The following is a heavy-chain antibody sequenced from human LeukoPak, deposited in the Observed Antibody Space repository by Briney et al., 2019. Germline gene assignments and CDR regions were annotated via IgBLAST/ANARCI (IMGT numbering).Heavy chain of an antibody. D-gene: IGHD6-19*01. Sequence: AGGSLRLSCVASGFTFSKYGMHWVRQAPGKGLEWLAIIWYDGHNKYYADSVKGRFTISRDNSKNTLFLEMTDLRAEDTAVYYCAREWGLIAVAGGPGYWGQGALVTASS. CDR3: AREWGLIAVAGGPGY. CDR1: GFTFSKYG. V-gene: IGHV3-33*01. CDR2: IWYDGHNK. J-gene: IGHJ4*02.